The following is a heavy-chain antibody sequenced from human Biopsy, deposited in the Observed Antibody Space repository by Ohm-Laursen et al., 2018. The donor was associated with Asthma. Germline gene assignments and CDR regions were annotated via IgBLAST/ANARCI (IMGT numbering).Heavy chain of an antibody. CDR3: ARGYSGTDRIVYYYSGMEV. Sequence: ASVKVSCKASGDSLGSFTNYAISWVRQAPRQGLEWMGGLIPVLGTADYAPMFEGRVTITADESTSTAYLELTSLRFEDTAVYYCARGYSGTDRIVYYYSGMEVWGQGTTVTVSS. D-gene: IGHD5-12*01. V-gene: IGHV1-69*13. CDR2: LIPVLGTA. J-gene: IGHJ6*02. CDR1: GDSLGSFTNYA.